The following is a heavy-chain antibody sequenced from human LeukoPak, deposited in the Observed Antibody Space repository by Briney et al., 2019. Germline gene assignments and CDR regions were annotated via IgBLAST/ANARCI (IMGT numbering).Heavy chain of an antibody. D-gene: IGHD2-8*01. CDR3: AREMVRDAFDI. CDR1: GGSISRDGHY. Sequence: PSETLSLTCTVSGGSISRDGHYWSWIRQYPGKGLESIGSVSSSGTTTYNPSLKSRVTISLDTSQNQFSLSLRSLTAADTAVYYCAREMVRDAFDIWGQGTMVTVSS. CDR2: VSSSGTT. J-gene: IGHJ3*02. V-gene: IGHV4-31*03.